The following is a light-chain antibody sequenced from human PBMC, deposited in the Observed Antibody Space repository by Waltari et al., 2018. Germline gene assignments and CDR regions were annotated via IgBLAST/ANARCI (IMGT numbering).Light chain of an antibody. CDR2: AAS. V-gene: IGKV3-20*01. CDR1: QSLSSYF. Sequence: EIVLTQSPDTLSLSPGEGATLSCRASQSLSSYFLAWYQPKPGQGPRLLIYAASSRATGIPGRFSGGKSGTDFILTISRLEPEDFAVYYCQQYGSSPVTFGQGTRLEIK. J-gene: IGKJ5*01. CDR3: QQYGSSPVT.